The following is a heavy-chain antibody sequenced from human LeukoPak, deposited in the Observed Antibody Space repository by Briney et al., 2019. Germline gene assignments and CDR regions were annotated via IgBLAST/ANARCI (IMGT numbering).Heavy chain of an antibody. J-gene: IGHJ6*03. V-gene: IGHV1-18*01. CDR1: GYTFTSYG. CDR3: ARGFIAVAGKGNYYYMDV. D-gene: IGHD6-19*01. CDR2: IGAYNGNT. Sequence: GASVKVSCKASGYTFTSYGISWVRQAPGQGLEWMGWIGAYNGNTNYAKKIQGRGTMTTDTSTSTAYMELRSLRSDDTAVYYCARGFIAVAGKGNYYYMDVWGKGTTVTVSS.